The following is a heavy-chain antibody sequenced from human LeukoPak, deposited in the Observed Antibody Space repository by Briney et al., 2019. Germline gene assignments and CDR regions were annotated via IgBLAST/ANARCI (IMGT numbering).Heavy chain of an antibody. J-gene: IGHJ6*02. CDR1: GFTFSSYS. Sequence: LPGGSLRLSCAASGFTFSSYSMNWVRQAPGKGLEWVSYISSSSSTIYYADSVKGRFTISRDNAKNSLYLQMNSLRAEDTAVYYCARDPGGAAVTSLNYYYYYGMDVWGQGTTVTVSS. D-gene: IGHD4-17*01. CDR3: ARDPGGAAVTSLNYYYYYGMDV. CDR2: ISSSSSTI. V-gene: IGHV3-48*01.